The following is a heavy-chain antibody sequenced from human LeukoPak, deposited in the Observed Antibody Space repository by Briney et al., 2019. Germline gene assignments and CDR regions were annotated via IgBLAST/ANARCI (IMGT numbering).Heavy chain of an antibody. CDR1: GYTFTGYY. Sequence: GASVKVSRKASGYTFTGYYMHWVRQAPGQGLEWVGWINPNSGGTNYAQKFQGRVTMTRDTSISTAYMELSRLRSDDTAVYYCARGWSGSYYSHYYYYMDVWGKGTTVTVSS. D-gene: IGHD1-26*01. CDR3: ARGWSGSYYSHYYYYMDV. CDR2: INPNSGGT. J-gene: IGHJ6*03. V-gene: IGHV1-2*02.